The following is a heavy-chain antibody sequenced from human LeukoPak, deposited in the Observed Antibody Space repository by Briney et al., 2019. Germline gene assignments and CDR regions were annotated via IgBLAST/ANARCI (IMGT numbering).Heavy chain of an antibody. V-gene: IGHV4-30-2*01. CDR3: ARDSALTRWFDP. CDR2: IYHSGST. J-gene: IGHJ5*02. D-gene: IGHD3-3*01. CDR1: GGSISSGGYY. Sequence: SQTLSLTCTVSGGSISSGGYYWSWIRQPPGKGLEWIGYIYHSGSTYYNPSLKSRVTISVDRSKNQFSLKLSSVTAADTAVYYCARDSALTRWFDPWGQGTLVTVSS.